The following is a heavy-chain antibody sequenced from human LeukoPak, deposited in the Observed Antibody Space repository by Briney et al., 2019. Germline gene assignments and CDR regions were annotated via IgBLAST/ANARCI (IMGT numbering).Heavy chain of an antibody. CDR2: MYYRGST. CDR1: GGSISSSSYY. J-gene: IGHJ4*02. Sequence: SGTLSLTCTVSGGSISSSSYYWGWIRQPPGKGLEWIGSMYYRGSTYYNPSLKSRVTISVDTSKNQFSLKLSSVTAADTAVYYCARLYFGSYYYFDYWGQGTLVTVSS. D-gene: IGHD1-26*01. V-gene: IGHV4-39*01. CDR3: ARLYFGSYYYFDY.